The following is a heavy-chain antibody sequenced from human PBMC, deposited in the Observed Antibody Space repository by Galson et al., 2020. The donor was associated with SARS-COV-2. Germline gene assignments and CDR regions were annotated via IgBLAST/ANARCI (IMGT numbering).Heavy chain of an antibody. J-gene: IGHJ4*02. CDR1: GFTFSSYS. D-gene: IGHD3-9*01. CDR3: ARDPHHDILTGYYYY. CDR2: ISSSSSYI. Sequence: NSGGSLRLSCAASGFTFSSYSMNWVRQAPGKGLEWVSSISSSSSYIYYADSVKGRFTISRDNAKNSLYLQMNSLRAEDTAVYYCARDPHHDILTGYYYYWGQGTLVTVSS. V-gene: IGHV3-21*01.